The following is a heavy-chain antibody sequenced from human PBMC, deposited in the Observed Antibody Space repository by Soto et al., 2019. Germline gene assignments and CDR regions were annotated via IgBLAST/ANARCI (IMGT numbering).Heavy chain of an antibody. J-gene: IGHJ6*02. CDR2: INPGDSDT. CDR1: GFSFSKYK. D-gene: IGHD4-17*01. V-gene: IGHV5-51*01. Sequence: PGESLKISCEGSGFSFSKYKIGWVRQMPGKGLEWMGIINPGDSDTRYSPSFQGQVTISADKSISTAYLQWSTLKASDTATYYCATSYGGSYYYYYYGMDVWGQGTTVTVSS. CDR3: ATSYGGSYYYYYYGMDV.